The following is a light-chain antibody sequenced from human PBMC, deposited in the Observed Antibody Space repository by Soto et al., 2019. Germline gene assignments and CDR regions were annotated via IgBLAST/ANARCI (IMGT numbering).Light chain of an antibody. J-gene: IGLJ1*01. Sequence: QSALTQPPSASGSPGQSVTISCTGTSSDVGGYNYVSWYQQHPGKAPKLMIYEVSERPSGVPDRFSGSKSSNTASLTVSGLQAEDEADYYCQSYDSSLTTFVFGTGTKVTVL. CDR1: SSDVGGYNY. V-gene: IGLV2-8*01. CDR2: EVS. CDR3: QSYDSSLTTFV.